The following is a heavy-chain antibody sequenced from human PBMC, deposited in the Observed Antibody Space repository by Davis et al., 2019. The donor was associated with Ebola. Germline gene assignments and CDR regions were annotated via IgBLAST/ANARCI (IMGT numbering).Heavy chain of an antibody. D-gene: IGHD3/OR15-3a*01. V-gene: IGHV3-7*03. CDR3: ASGDGRGRSYDMDV. CDR1: GFTFSSYA. Sequence: GGSLRLSCAASGFTFSSYAMSWVRQAPGKGPEWVAIIKPDGGEKRYVDSVKGRFTISRDNAKNSLFLQMDSLRDEDTALYYCASGDGRGRSYDMDVWGQGTTVTVSS. J-gene: IGHJ6*02. CDR2: IKPDGGEK.